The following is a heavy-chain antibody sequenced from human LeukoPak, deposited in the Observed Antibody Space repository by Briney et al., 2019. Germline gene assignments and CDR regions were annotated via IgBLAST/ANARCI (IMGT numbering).Heavy chain of an antibody. D-gene: IGHD6-19*01. V-gene: IGHV3-53*01. CDR1: GLTVSSNC. J-gene: IGHJ4*02. CDR2: IYSGGNT. CDR3: ARGYGSGWNYFDY. Sequence: GGSLRLSCAASGLTVSSNCMSWVRQAPGKGLEWVSFIYSGGNTYYADSVKGRFTISRDNSKNTLYLQMNSLRAEDTAVYYCARGYGSGWNYFDYWGQGTLVTVSS.